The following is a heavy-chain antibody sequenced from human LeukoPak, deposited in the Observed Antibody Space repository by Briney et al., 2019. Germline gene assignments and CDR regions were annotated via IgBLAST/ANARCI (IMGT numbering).Heavy chain of an antibody. CDR3: ARYDISTYARRAFDY. D-gene: IGHD3-9*01. Sequence: GGSLRLSCAASGFTFSNYAMAWVRQAPGKGLEWVSVIIGNSDTIYNADSAKGRFTVSRDNSKNTVYMQMNSLGAEDTAVYYCARYDISTYARRAFDYWGQGTLVAVSS. J-gene: IGHJ4*02. V-gene: IGHV3-23*01. CDR1: GFTFSNYA. CDR2: IIGNSDTI.